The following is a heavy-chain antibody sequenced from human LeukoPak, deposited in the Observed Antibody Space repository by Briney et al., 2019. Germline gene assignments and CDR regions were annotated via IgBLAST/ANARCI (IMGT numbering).Heavy chain of an antibody. CDR3: ARVVAWFDP. Sequence: PGGSLILSCAASGFTFSSFWMSWVRQAPGKGLEWVAHIKEDGSMQNYVDSVKGRFTISRDNTKNSVYLQMNSLRAEDTAVYYCARVVAWFDPWGQGSLVTVSS. CDR1: GFTFSSFW. CDR2: IKEDGSMQ. J-gene: IGHJ5*02. V-gene: IGHV3-7*04.